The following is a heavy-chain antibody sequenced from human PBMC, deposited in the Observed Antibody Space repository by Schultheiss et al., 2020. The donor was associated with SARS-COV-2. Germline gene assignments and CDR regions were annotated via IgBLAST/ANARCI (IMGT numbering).Heavy chain of an antibody. J-gene: IGHJ4*02. V-gene: IGHV3-23*01. D-gene: IGHD6-19*01. CDR3: ARRSSGWYGELTIDY. CDR2: ISGSGGST. CDR1: GFTFSDYY. Sequence: GGSLRLSCATSGFTFSDYYMSWIRQAPGKGLEWVSAISGSGGSTYYADSVKGRFTISRDNSKNTLYLQMNSLRAEDTAVYYCARRSSGWYGELTIDYWGQGTLVTVSS.